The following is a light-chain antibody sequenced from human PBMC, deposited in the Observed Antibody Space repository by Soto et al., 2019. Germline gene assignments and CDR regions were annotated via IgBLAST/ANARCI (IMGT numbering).Light chain of an antibody. CDR2: DVS. J-gene: IGLJ2*01. CDR1: SSDGGGYNY. Sequence: QSALTQPRSVSGSPGQSVTISCTGTSSDGGGYNYVSWYQQHPGKAPKLMIYDVSKRPSGVPDRFSGSKSGNTASLTISGLQAEDEADYYCCSYAGSYTFDVVFGGGTQLTVL. V-gene: IGLV2-11*01. CDR3: CSYAGSYTFDVV.